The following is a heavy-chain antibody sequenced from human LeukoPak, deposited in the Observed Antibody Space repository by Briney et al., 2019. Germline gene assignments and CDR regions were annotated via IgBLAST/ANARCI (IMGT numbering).Heavy chain of an antibody. CDR3: ATSYGDPYYYYGMDV. CDR1: GFTFSSYS. Sequence: GGSLRLSCAASGFTFSSYSMNWVRQAPGKWLEWVSYISSSSSTIYYADSVKGRFTISRDNAKNSLYLQMNSLRAEDTAVYYCATSYGDPYYYYGMDVWGQGATVTVSS. CDR2: ISSSSSTI. D-gene: IGHD4-17*01. V-gene: IGHV3-48*01. J-gene: IGHJ6*02.